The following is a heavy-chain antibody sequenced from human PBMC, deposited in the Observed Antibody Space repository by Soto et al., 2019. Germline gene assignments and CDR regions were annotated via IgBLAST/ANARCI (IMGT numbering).Heavy chain of an antibody. J-gene: IGHJ6*02. D-gene: IGHD7-27*01. CDR1: GFTFSSYA. V-gene: IGHV3-23*01. CDR3: AKWGNDWGYYYYGMNV. CDR2: IGDRDGTT. Sequence: GGSLRLSCEASGFTFSSYAMSWVRQAPGKGLEWVSGIGDRDGTTYYADSVKGRFAISRDNSKNTLYLQLNSLRAEDTALYYCAKWGNDWGYYYYGMNVWGQGTTVTV.